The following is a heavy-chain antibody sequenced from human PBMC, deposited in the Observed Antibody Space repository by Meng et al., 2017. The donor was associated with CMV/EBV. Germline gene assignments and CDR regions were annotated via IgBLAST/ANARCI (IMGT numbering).Heavy chain of an antibody. CDR3: AKVTRPAPTYYLDY. CDR1: GFTLSSYA. D-gene: IGHD3-16*01. CDR2: ISSSGGTT. V-gene: IGHV3-23*01. Sequence: SGFTLSSYAMGWVRQAPGKGLEWVSVISSSGGTTYYADSVKGRFTISRDNSKNTLYVQMNSLRAEDTAVYFCAKVTRPAPTYYLDYWGQGTLVTVSS. J-gene: IGHJ4*02.